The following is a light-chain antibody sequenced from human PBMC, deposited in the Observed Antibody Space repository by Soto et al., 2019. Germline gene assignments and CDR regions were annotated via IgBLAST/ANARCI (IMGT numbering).Light chain of an antibody. CDR2: TAS. V-gene: IGKV1-12*01. Sequence: DIQMTQSPSSVSASVGDRVTITCRASQAISTWLAWYQQKPGKAPELLIYTASTLESGVPSRFSGSGSGTDFALTITSLQAEDFAAYYCQQLRMYPSTFGGGTKVDIK. CDR3: QQLRMYPST. J-gene: IGKJ4*01. CDR1: QAISTW.